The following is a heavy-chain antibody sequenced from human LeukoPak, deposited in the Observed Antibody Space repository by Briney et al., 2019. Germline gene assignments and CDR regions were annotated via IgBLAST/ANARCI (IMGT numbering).Heavy chain of an antibody. CDR2: IYTSGST. Sequence: SETLSLTCTVSGGSISSYYWSWIRRPAGKGLEWIGRIYTSGSTNYNPSLKSRVTMSVDTSKNQFSLKLSSVTAADTAVYYCAGYDFWGGSDYWGQGTLVTVSS. J-gene: IGHJ4*02. V-gene: IGHV4-4*07. CDR3: AGYDFWGGSDY. D-gene: IGHD3-3*01. CDR1: GGSISSYY.